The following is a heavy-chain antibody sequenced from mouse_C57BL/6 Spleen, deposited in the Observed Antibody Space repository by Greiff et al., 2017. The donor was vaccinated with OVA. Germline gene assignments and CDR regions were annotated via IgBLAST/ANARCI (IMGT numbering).Heavy chain of an antibody. CDR1: GYTFTDYE. V-gene: IGHV1-15*01. Sequence: VQLQASWAELVRPGASVTLSCKASGYTFTDYEMHWVKQTPVHGLEWIGAIDPETGGTAYNQKFKGKAILTADKSSSKAYMELRSLTSEDSAVYYCTRSFYYYGSSHWYFDVWGTGTTVTVSS. CDR3: TRSFYYYGSSHWYFDV. CDR2: IDPETGGT. D-gene: IGHD1-1*01. J-gene: IGHJ1*03.